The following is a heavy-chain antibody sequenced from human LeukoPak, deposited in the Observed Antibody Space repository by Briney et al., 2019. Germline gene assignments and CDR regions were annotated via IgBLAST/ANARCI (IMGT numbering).Heavy chain of an antibody. CDR1: GGSISSYY. Sequence: SETLSLNCTVSGGSISSYYWGWIRQPPGKGLEWIGSIYYSGSTYYNPSLKSRVTISVDTSKNQFSLKLTSVTAADTAVYYCASHRRRIAVAGTGWFDPWGQGTLVTVSS. CDR3: ASHRRRIAVAGTGWFDP. CDR2: IYYSGST. J-gene: IGHJ5*02. D-gene: IGHD6-19*01. V-gene: IGHV4-39*07.